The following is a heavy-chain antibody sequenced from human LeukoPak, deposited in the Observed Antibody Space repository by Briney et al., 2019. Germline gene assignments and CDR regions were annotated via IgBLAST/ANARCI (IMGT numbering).Heavy chain of an antibody. CDR1: GYTFTSYY. CDR3: ARAYYYDSSGYGTSFDY. J-gene: IGHJ4*02. Sequence: EASVKVSCKASGYTFTSYYMHWVRQAPGQGLEWMGIINPSGGSTSYAQKLQGRVTMTTDTSTSTAYRELRSLRSDDTAVYYCARAYYYDSSGYGTSFDYWGQGTLVTVSS. CDR2: INPSGGST. V-gene: IGHV1-46*01. D-gene: IGHD3-22*01.